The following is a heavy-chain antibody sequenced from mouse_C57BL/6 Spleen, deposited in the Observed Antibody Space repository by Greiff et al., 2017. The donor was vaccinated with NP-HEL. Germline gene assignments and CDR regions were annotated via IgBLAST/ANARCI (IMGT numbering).Heavy chain of an antibody. V-gene: IGHV1-18*01. CDR2: INPNNGGT. J-gene: IGHJ1*03. CDR3: ARTATVVAPNFDV. CDR1: GYTFTDYN. D-gene: IGHD1-1*01. Sequence: SGPELVKPGASVKIPCKASGYTFTDYNMDWVKQSHGKSLEWIGDINPNNGGTIYNQKFKGKATLTVDKSSSTAYMELRSLTSEDTAVYYCARTATVVAPNFDVWGTGTTVTVSS.